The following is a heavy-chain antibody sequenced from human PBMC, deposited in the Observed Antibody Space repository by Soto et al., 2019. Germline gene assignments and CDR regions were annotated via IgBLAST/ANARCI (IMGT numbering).Heavy chain of an antibody. Sequence: SLRLSCAASGFTFSSYAMHWVRQAPGKGLEWVAVISYDGSNKYYADSVKGRFTISRDNSKNTLYLQMNSLRAEDTAVYYCARGAYDSSGYYYFLDYWGQGTLVTVS. CDR2: ISYDGSNK. CDR3: ARGAYDSSGYYYFLDY. CDR1: GFTFSSYA. D-gene: IGHD3-22*01. V-gene: IGHV3-30-3*01. J-gene: IGHJ4*02.